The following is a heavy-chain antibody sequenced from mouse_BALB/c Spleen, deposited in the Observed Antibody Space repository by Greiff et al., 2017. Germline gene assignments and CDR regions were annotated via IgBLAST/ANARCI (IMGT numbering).Heavy chain of an antibody. CDR3: ARLGDYGNLDY. J-gene: IGHJ2*01. Sequence: EVKLVESGGDLVKPGGSLKLSCAASGFTFSSYGMSWVRQTPDKRQEWVATISSGGSYTYYPDSVKGRFTISRDNAKNTLYLQMSSLKSEDTAMYYCARLGDYGNLDYWGQGTTLTVSS. CDR1: GFTFSSYG. V-gene: IGHV5-6*01. D-gene: IGHD2-1*01. CDR2: ISSGGSYT.